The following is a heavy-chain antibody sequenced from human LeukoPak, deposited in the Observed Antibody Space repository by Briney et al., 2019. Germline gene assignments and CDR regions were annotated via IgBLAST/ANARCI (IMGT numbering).Heavy chain of an antibody. CDR1: GGSISSSSYY. Sequence: SETLSLTCTVSGGSISSSSYYWGWIRQPPGKGLEWIGSMYSSGSTYYNPSLKSRVTIAVDTSKNQFSLKLSSVTAADTAVYYCARGVADRERIPSYYFDYWGQGTLVTVSS. CDR3: ARGVADRERIPSYYFDY. V-gene: IGHV4-39*07. D-gene: IGHD6-6*01. CDR2: MYSSGST. J-gene: IGHJ4*02.